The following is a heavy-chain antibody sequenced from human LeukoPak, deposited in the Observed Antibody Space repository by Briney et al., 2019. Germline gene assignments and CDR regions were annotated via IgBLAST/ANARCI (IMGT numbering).Heavy chain of an antibody. CDR1: GFTFSSYS. J-gene: IGHJ4*02. CDR2: ISSSSSSYI. CDR3: ARSLGVHYYGSGSYY. D-gene: IGHD3-10*01. Sequence: GGSLRLSCAASGFTFSSYSMNWVRQAPGKGLEWVSSISSSSSSYIYYADSVKGRFTISRDNAKNSLYLQMNSLRAEDTAVYYCARSLGVHYYGSGSYYWGQGTLVTVSS. V-gene: IGHV3-21*01.